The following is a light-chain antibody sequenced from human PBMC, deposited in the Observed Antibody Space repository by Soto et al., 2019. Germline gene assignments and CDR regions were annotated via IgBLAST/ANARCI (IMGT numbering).Light chain of an antibody. CDR2: DVS. Sequence: QSALTQPASVSGSPGQSITISCTGTSSDVGGYNYVSWYQQYPGKAPKLMIYDVSSRPPGVSNRFSGSKSGNTASLTISGLQAEDEADYHCSSYTPSSTYVFGTGTKLTVL. CDR3: SSYTPSSTYV. J-gene: IGLJ1*01. V-gene: IGLV2-14*03. CDR1: SSDVGGYNY.